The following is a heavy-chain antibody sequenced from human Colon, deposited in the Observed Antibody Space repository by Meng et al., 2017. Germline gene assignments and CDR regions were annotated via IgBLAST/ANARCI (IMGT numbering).Heavy chain of an antibody. CDR2: ISSSSSYI. V-gene: IGHV3-21*01. D-gene: IGHD6-13*01. Sequence: VQVVESGGGVVQPGRSLRLSCAASGFTFSNYGMYWVRQAPGKGLEWVSSISSSSSYIYYADSVKGRFTISRDNAKNSLYLQMNSLRAEDTAVYYCVRGVGQQMTRYQFDSWGQGTLVTVSS. CDR3: VRGVGQQMTRYQFDS. CDR1: GFTFSNYG. J-gene: IGHJ4*02.